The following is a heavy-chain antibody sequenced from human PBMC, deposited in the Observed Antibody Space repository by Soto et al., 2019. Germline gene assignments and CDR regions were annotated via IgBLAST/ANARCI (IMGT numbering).Heavy chain of an antibody. Sequence: SESLSLTCTVSGVCSGSSTNYWGWIRQPPGKGLEWIGTIYYSGTTYYNPSLKSRVTISVDTSTNQFSLKLSSVTAADTAVYYCARPSGGGAFDIWGQGTMVT. V-gene: IGHV4-39*01. CDR3: ARPSGGGAFDI. J-gene: IGHJ3*02. CDR2: IYYSGTT. D-gene: IGHD2-8*02. CDR1: GVCSGSSTNY.